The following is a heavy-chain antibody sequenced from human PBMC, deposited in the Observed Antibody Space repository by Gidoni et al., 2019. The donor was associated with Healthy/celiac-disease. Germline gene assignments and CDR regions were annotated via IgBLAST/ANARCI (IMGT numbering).Heavy chain of an antibody. CDR2: TYLNDDK. D-gene: IGHD3-16*01. Sequence: KPTQTLTLTCTFSGFSLSTSGVGVGWIRQPPGKALEWLALTYLNDDKRYSPSLKSRLNITKDTSKNQVVLTKNNMDPVDTATYYWANRREGRLGHLKAWCDTWGQGTLVTVSS. V-gene: IGHV2-5*01. CDR1: GFSLSTSGVG. J-gene: IGHJ5*02. CDR3: ANRREGRLGHLKAWCDT.